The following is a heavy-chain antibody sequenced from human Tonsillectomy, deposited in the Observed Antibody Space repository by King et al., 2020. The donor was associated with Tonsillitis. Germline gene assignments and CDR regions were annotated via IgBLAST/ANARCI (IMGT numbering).Heavy chain of an antibody. J-gene: IGHJ6*03. D-gene: IGHD1-26*01. CDR1: GFTFSSYW. CDR2: INSDGSST. Sequence: VQLVESGGGLVQPGGSLRLSCAASGFTFSSYWMHWVRQAPVKGLVWVSRINSDGSSTSYADSVKGRFTISRDNANTTLYLQMNSLRAEDTAVYYCARELYREYYYMDVWGKGTTVTVSS. V-gene: IGHV3-74*01. CDR3: ARELYREYYYMDV.